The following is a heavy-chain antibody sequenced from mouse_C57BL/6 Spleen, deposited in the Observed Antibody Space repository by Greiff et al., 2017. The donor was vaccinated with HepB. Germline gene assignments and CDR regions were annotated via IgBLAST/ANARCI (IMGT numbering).Heavy chain of an antibody. V-gene: IGHV5-17*01. J-gene: IGHJ1*03. CDR1: GFTFSDYG. Sequence: EVKLMESGGGLVKPGGSLKLSCAASGFTFSDYGMHWVRQAPEKGLEWVAYISSGSSTIYYADTVKGRFTISRDNAKNTLFLQMTSLRSEDTAMYYCAREDYYGSSYDYFDVWGTGTTVTVSS. CDR2: ISSGSSTI. CDR3: AREDYYGSSYDYFDV. D-gene: IGHD1-1*01.